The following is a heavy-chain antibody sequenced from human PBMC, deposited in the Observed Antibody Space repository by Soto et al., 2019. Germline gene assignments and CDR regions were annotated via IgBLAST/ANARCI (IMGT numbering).Heavy chain of an antibody. CDR2: INSDGSST. J-gene: IGHJ5*02. V-gene: IGHV3-74*01. Sequence: GGSLRLSCAASGFTFSSYWMHWVRQAPGKGLVWVSRINSDGSSTSYADSVKGRFTISRDNAKNTLYLQMNSLRAEDTAVYYCARDSRPVVVPAAPSFFSTPPNWFDPWGQGTLVTVSS. CDR3: ARDSRPVVVPAAPSFFSTPPNWFDP. D-gene: IGHD2-2*01. CDR1: GFTFSSYW.